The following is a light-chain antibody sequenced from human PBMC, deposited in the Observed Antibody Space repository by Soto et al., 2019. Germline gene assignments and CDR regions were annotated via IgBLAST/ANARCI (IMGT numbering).Light chain of an antibody. CDR3: SSYAGRNINV. CDR2: EAR. J-gene: IGLJ1*01. Sequence: QSALTRPASVSGSPGQSITISCTGTSSDVGTYKAVSWYQQHPGKAPKLIIFEARKRPSGLSNRFSGSKSGNTASLTISGLQAEDEADYYCSSYAGRNINVFGGGTKVTVL. CDR1: SSDVGTYKA. V-gene: IGLV2-23*01.